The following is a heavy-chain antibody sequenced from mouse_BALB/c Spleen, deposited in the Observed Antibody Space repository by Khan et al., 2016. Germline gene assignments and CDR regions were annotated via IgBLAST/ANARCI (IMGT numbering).Heavy chain of an antibody. CDR1: AYSITSGYT. J-gene: IGHJ3*01. Sequence: EVQLQESGPDLVKPSQSLSLTCTVTAYSITSGYTWHWVRQFPGNKLEWMGHIHYSGSTKYNPSLRNRISITRDTSQNQFFLQLSSVTAEDTATYYSATISWGFSYWGQGTLITVSA. CDR2: IHYSGST. D-gene: IGHD1-1*01. V-gene: IGHV3-1*02. CDR3: ATISWGFSY.